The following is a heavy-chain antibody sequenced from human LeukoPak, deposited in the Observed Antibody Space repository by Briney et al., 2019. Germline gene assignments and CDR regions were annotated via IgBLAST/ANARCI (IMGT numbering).Heavy chain of an antibody. Sequence: ASVKASCKPSGYTFTGYYMDWVRHAPGQRLERVVWIYPTGGATNYAQKFRGRVTMTRATSITTAYMELSRLTSDDTAVYYCARGSAVAATHWYFDLWGRGTLVTVSS. D-gene: IGHD6-19*01. V-gene: IGHV1-2*02. CDR3: ARGSAVAATHWYFDL. CDR2: IYPTGGAT. CDR1: GYTFTGYY. J-gene: IGHJ2*01.